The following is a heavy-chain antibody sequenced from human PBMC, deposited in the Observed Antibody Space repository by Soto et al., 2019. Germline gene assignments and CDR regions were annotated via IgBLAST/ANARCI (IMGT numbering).Heavy chain of an antibody. CDR2: IYPDDSDT. D-gene: IGHD3-16*01. J-gene: IGHJ4*02. V-gene: IGHV5-51*01. Sequence: PGESLKISCKGSGYSFSKYWIGWVRQMPGKDLEWMAIIYPDDSDTRYSPSFQGQVTISADKSISTAYLQWSSLKASDTAIYYCARTFGGHLYSFDFWGQGTLVTVSS. CDR1: GYSFSKYW. CDR3: ARTFGGHLYSFDF.